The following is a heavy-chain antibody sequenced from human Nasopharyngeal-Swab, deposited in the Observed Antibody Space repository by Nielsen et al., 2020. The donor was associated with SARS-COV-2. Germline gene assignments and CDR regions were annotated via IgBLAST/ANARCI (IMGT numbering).Heavy chain of an antibody. D-gene: IGHD6-13*01. Sequence: VRQAPGKGLGRASAISGSGGSTYYADSVKGRFTISGDNSKNTLYLQMNSLRAEDTTVYYCAKVLGSSWYSNDWYFDLWGRGTLVTVSS. CDR3: AKVLGSSWYSNDWYFDL. V-gene: IGHV3-23*01. CDR2: ISGSGGST. J-gene: IGHJ2*01.